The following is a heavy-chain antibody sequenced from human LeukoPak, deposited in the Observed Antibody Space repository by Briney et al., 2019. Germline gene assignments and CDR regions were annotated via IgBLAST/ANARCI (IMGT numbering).Heavy chain of an antibody. J-gene: IGHJ3*01. CDR3: ARDRHEPGP. CDR1: GYPISSGYY. Sequence: SETLSLTCTVSGYPISSGYYWGWIRQPPGKGLEWIGSIFHSGITYYNPSLKSRVTISVDTSKNQFSLKLTSVTAADTAMYYCARDRHEPGPWGPGTMVTVSS. CDR2: IFHSGIT. D-gene: IGHD1-14*01. V-gene: IGHV4-38-2*02.